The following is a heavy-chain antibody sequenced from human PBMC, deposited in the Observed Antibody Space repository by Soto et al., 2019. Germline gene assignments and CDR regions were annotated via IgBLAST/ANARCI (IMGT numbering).Heavy chain of an antibody. Sequence: QVKLVQSGAEVKKPGSSVKVSCKASGGTFSSYAISWVRQAPGQGLEWMGGIIPIFGTANYAQKFQGRVTITADESTSTAYMELSSLRSEDTSVYYCASWASIAARLDYFDYWGQGTLVTVSS. CDR2: IIPIFGTA. J-gene: IGHJ4*02. V-gene: IGHV1-69*01. CDR3: ASWASIAARLDYFDY. CDR1: GGTFSSYA. D-gene: IGHD6-6*01.